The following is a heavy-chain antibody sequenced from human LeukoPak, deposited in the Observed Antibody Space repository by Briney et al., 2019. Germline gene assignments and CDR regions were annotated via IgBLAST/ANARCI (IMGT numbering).Heavy chain of an antibody. D-gene: IGHD3-10*01. J-gene: IGHJ4*02. CDR2: INHSGST. Sequence: SETLSLTCAVYGGSFSGYYWSWIRQPPGKGLEWIGEINHSGSTNYNPSLKSRVTISVDTSKNQFSLKLSSVTAADTAVYYCARGPNTRYYGSGSYVYWGQGTLVTVSS. V-gene: IGHV4-34*01. CDR1: GGSFSGYY. CDR3: ARGPNTRYYGSGSYVY.